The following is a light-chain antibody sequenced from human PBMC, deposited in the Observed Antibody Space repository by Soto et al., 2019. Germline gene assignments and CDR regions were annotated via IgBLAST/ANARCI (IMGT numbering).Light chain of an antibody. J-gene: IGLJ2*01. Sequence: FMLTQPHSVSESPVETVTISCTRTGGSIASNYVQWYQQRPGSAQSTVLYVFDQRPSGVPDRFSGSIDRSSNSASLTISGLTAEDEADYYCQSYSGNNPVVLGGGTKLTVL. V-gene: IGLV6-57*04. CDR2: VFD. CDR3: QSYSGNNPVV. CDR1: GGSIASNY.